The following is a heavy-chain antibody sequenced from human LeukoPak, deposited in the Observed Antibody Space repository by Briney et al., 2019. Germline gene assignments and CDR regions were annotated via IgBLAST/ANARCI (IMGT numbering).Heavy chain of an antibody. D-gene: IGHD1-14*01. CDR2: ISSSISYI. CDR1: GFTFSSYS. V-gene: IGHV3-21*04. J-gene: IGHJ4*02. Sequence: GGSLRLSCAASGFTFSSYSMNWVSQAPGKGLEWVSSISSSISYIYYADSVKGRFTISRDNAKNSLYLQMNSLRAEDTAVYYCARGPTGARPGTFAYWGQGNLVTVSS. CDR3: ARGPTGARPGTFAY.